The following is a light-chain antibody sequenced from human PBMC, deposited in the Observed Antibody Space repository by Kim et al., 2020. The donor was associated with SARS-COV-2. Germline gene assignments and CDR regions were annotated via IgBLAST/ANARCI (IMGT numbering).Light chain of an antibody. J-gene: IGKJ1*01. CDR2: GAS. Sequence: ETVMTQSPATLSVSPGERATLSCRASQSISTNLAWYQQKPGQAPRLIIYGASTRATGIPARFSGSGSGTEFTLTISSLQSEDFAIYYCQQYNNWWTFGQGTKLEI. CDR3: QQYNNWWT. CDR1: QSISTN. V-gene: IGKV3-15*01.